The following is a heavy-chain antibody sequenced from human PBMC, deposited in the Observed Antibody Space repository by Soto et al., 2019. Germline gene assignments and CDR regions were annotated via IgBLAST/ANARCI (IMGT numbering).Heavy chain of an antibody. CDR3: ARERREAAGTPRFNYYYGRDG. Sequence: GGSLRLSCAASGFTVSSTYMTWVRQAPGKGLEWVSVIYGGLTTSYADSVKGRFTISRDNSKNTVFLQMNSLSGEDTAVYYCARERREAAGTPRFNYYYGRDGWGQGTTVTVSS. CDR1: GFTVSSTY. D-gene: IGHD6-13*01. V-gene: IGHV3-53*01. CDR2: IYGGLTT. J-gene: IGHJ6*02.